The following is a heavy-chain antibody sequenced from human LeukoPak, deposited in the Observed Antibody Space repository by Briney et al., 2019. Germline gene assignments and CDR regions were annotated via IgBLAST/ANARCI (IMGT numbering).Heavy chain of an antibody. J-gene: IGHJ4*02. CDR1: GFTFSSYS. D-gene: IGHD5-18*01. V-gene: IGHV3-21*01. Sequence: GGSLRLSCAASGFTFSSYSMNWVRQAPGKGLEGGSSLSCSSSSIYYADSVKGRFTISRDNAKNSLYLQMNSLRAEDTAVYYCARASGDIVETATMGSYWGQGTLVTVSS. CDR3: ARASGDIVETATMGSY. CDR2: LSCSSSSI.